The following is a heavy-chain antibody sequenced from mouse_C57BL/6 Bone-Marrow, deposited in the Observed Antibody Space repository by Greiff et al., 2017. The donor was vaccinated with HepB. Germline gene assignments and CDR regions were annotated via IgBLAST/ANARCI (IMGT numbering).Heavy chain of an antibody. CDR3: ARHPIDY. V-gene: IGHV5-6*01. CDR2: ISSGGSYT. Sequence: EVKVVESGGDLVKPGGSLKLSCAASGFTFSSYGMSWVRQTPDKRLEWVATISSGGSYTYYPDSVKGRFTISRDNAKNTLYLQMSSLKSEDTAIYYCARHPIDYCGQKTSVSVSS. CDR1: GFTFSSYG. J-gene: IGHJ4*01.